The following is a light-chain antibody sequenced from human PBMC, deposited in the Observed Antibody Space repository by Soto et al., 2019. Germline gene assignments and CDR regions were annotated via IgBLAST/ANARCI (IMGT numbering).Light chain of an antibody. CDR1: QSVDGY. V-gene: IGKV3-15*01. CDR2: GAS. CDR3: QQYGSSPYT. J-gene: IGKJ2*01. Sequence: EVVMTQSPGTLSVSLGESATLSCRASQSVDGYLAWYQQKPGQAPRLLIYGASTRATGVTARFRGGGSGTEFTLTISSLQSEDFAVYFCQQYGSSPYTFGQGTKVNIK.